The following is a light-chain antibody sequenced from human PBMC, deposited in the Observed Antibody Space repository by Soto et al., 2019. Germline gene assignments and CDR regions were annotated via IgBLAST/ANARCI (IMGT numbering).Light chain of an antibody. CDR3: QQYNGYSWT. CDR1: ARLLHKNGYNY. Sequence: IVMTQSPLSLSVTPGEAASISCMSSARLLHKNGYNYVDWYMQKPGQSPQLLIYLESGVPSRFSASGFGTEFTLTINSLQSDDLATYYCQQYNGYSWTCGQGTKVDIK. V-gene: IGKV2-28*01. J-gene: IGKJ1*01. CDR2: LES.